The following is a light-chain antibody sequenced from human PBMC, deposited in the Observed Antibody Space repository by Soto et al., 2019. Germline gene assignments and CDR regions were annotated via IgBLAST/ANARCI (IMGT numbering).Light chain of an antibody. J-gene: IGLJ1*01. Sequence: QSVLTQPPSASGSPGQSVTISCIGTSSDVGRYNYVSWYQHHPGKAPKLIIYEVTKRPSGVPDRLSGSKSGNTASLTVSGLQADDEADYYCNSYVGSNNYVFGTGTKLTVL. V-gene: IGLV2-8*01. CDR3: NSYVGSNNYV. CDR2: EVT. CDR1: SSDVGRYNY.